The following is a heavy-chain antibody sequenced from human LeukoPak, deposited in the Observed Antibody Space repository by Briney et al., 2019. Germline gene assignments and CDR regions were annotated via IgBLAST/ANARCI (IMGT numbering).Heavy chain of an antibody. D-gene: IGHD6-6*01. J-gene: IGHJ5*02. V-gene: IGHV1-8*01. CDR3: AREGGYSSSSRWFDP. CDR1: GYTFTSYE. Sequence: GASVKGSCKASGYTFTSYELNWVRQATGQGVEWMEWMNPNSGNTGYAQKFQGRVTMTRNTSISTAYMELSSLRSEDAAVYYCAREGGYSSSSRWFDPWGQGTLVTVSS. CDR2: MNPNSGNT.